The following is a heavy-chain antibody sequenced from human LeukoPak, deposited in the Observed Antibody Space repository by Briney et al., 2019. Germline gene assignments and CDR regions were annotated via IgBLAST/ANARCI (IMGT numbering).Heavy chain of an antibody. Sequence: GGSLRLSCAASGFTLSSYDMHWVRQATGKGLEWVSAIGTAGDTYYPGSVKGRFTISRENAKSSLYLQMNSLRAGDTAVYYCARGRLVRGVISFHPPDYWGQGTLVTISS. V-gene: IGHV3-13*01. CDR3: ARGRLVRGVISFHPPDY. CDR2: IGTAGDT. CDR1: GFTLSSYD. D-gene: IGHD3-10*01. J-gene: IGHJ4*02.